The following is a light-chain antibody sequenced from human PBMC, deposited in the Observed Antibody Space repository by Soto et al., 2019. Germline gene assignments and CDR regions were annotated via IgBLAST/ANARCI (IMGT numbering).Light chain of an antibody. Sequence: EIALTQSPGTLSLSPGERATLSCRASQGVYNSYLAWYQQKSGQAPRLLIYGASSRATGTPDRFSGSGSGTDFTLTISGLEPEDFAVYYCHQYGTSPWTFGQGTKVDTK. CDR1: QGVYNSY. CDR3: HQYGTSPWT. V-gene: IGKV3-20*01. J-gene: IGKJ1*01. CDR2: GAS.